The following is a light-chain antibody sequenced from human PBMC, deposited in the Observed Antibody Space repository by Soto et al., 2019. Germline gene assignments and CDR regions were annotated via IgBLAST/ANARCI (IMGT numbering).Light chain of an antibody. Sequence: VINQSPSTLSVYQRERATLSCSASQNVGSRYLAWYQQKPGQAPRLLIYGTSNRATGIPDRFSGSGSGTDFSLTISSLEPGDLAVYYCQQYGSSPRTFGQGALV. CDR3: QQYGSSPRT. J-gene: IGKJ1*01. CDR2: GTS. CDR1: QNVGSRY. V-gene: IGKV3-20*01.